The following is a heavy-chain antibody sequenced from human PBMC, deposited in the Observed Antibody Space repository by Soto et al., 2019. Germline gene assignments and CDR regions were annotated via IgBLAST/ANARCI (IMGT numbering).Heavy chain of an antibody. CDR1: GGSISNSY. V-gene: IGHV4-59*12. CDR2: IYYSGFT. CDR3: ARGWYYFDY. J-gene: IGHJ4*02. D-gene: IGHD2-15*01. Sequence: LSLTCNVSGGSISNSYWTWIRQPPGKRLEWIGYIYYSGFTTYNPSLKSRVTMSIDTSKSQFSLKLSSVTAADTAVYYCARGWYYFDYWGQGTLVTVSS.